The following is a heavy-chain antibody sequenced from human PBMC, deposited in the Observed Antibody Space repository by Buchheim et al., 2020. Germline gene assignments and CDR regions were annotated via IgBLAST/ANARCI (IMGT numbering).Heavy chain of an antibody. Sequence: EVQLVESGGGLVKPGGSLRLSCAASGFTFSNAWMNWVRQAPGKGLEWVGRIKSKTDGGTTDYAAPVKGRFTITRDDSKNTLYMQMNSLKTEDTAVYYCTTDRDDYGDLPYYYGMDVWGQGTT. D-gene: IGHD4-17*01. V-gene: IGHV3-15*07. CDR2: IKSKTDGGTT. CDR3: TTDRDDYGDLPYYYGMDV. J-gene: IGHJ6*02. CDR1: GFTFSNAW.